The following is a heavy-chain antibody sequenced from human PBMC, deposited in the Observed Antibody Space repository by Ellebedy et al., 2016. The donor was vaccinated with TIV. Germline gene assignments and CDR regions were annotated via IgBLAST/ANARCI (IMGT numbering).Heavy chain of an antibody. V-gene: IGHV4-39*07. CDR3: ARSLTVYYYGMDV. CDR1: GGSISSSSYY. J-gene: IGHJ6*02. Sequence: SETLSLTXTVSGGSISSSSYYWGWIRQPPGKGLEWIGSIYYSGSTYYNPSLKSRVTISVDTSKNQFSLKLSSVTAADTAVYYCARSLTVYYYGMDVWGQGTTVTVSS. CDR2: IYYSGST. D-gene: IGHD4-17*01.